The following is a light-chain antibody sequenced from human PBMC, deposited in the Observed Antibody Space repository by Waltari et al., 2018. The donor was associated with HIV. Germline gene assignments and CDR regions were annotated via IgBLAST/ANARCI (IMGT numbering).Light chain of an antibody. V-gene: IGLV2-23*01. Sequence: QSALTQPASVSGSPGQSITISCTGSSSDVGSYNLVSWYQQHPGKAPKLMIYEGIKRPSGVSKRFSGSKSGNTASRTIAGLQAEDEADYYCCSYAGSSNWVFGGGTKLTVL. CDR3: CSYAGSSNWV. CDR2: EGI. CDR1: SSDVGSYNL. J-gene: IGLJ3*02.